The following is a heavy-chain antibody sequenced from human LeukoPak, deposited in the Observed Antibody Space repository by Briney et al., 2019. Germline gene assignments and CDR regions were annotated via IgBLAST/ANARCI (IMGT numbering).Heavy chain of an antibody. Sequence: GSLRLSCAASGFTFSSYAMHWVRQAPGKGLEWVAVISYDGSNKYYADSVKGRFTISRDNAKNSLYLQMTSLRAEDTAVYYCARWGSFDSWGQGTLVTVSS. CDR2: ISYDGSNK. D-gene: IGHD3-16*01. V-gene: IGHV3-30-3*01. CDR1: GFTFSSYA. J-gene: IGHJ4*02. CDR3: ARWGSFDS.